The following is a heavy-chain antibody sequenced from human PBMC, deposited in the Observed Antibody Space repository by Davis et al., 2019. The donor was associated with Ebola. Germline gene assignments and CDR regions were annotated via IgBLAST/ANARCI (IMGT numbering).Heavy chain of an antibody. CDR3: ETQYMITFGGVIVNAFDI. V-gene: IGHV4-59*05. CDR1: GFTFSDYY. D-gene: IGHD3-16*02. J-gene: IGHJ3*02. CDR2: IYYSGST. Sequence: GSLRLSCAASGFTFSDYYMSWIRQAPGKGLEWIGSIYYSGSTYYNPSLKSRVTISVDTSKNQFSLKLSSVTAADTAVYYCETQYMITFGGVIVNAFDIWGQGTMVTVSS.